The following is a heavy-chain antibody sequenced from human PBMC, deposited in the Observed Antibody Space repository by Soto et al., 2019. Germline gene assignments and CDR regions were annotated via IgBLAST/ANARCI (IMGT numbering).Heavy chain of an antibody. J-gene: IGHJ6*02. Sequence: GGSLRLSCTASGFTFGDYAMSWFRQAPGKGLEWVGFIRSKAYGGTTEYAASVKGRFTISRDDSKSIAYLQMNSLKTEDTAVYYCTSGFPYYYYYYGMDVWGQGTTVTVSS. CDR2: IRSKAYGGTT. CDR1: GFTFGDYA. D-gene: IGHD3-10*01. V-gene: IGHV3-49*03. CDR3: TSGFPYYYYYYGMDV.